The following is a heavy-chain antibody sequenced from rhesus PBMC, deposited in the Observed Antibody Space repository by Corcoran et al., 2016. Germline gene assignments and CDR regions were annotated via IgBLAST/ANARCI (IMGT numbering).Heavy chain of an antibody. CDR1: GFTFSSYG. D-gene: IGHD5-12*01. V-gene: IGHV3S5*01. Sequence: EVRLVESGGGLVQPGGSLRLSCAASGFTFSSYGMSWVGQAPGKGLEGFSVMNGGGTSPHYTDSVGGRFTVSRDNSRNTLSLQMNSLRPEDTAVYYCAALQLLGAFDSWGQGVLVTVSS. CDR3: AALQLLGAFDS. CDR2: MNGGGTSP. J-gene: IGHJ4*01.